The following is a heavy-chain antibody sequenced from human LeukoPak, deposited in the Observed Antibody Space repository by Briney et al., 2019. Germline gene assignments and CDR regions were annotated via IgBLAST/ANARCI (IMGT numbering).Heavy chain of an antibody. Sequence: SETLSLTCTVSGGSISSSSYYWSWLRQPAGRGLEWIGRIYNSGSTNYNPSLKSRVTMSVNTSKNQFSLKLSSVTAADTGVYYCARDPYSSSWFNRFDPWGQGTLVTVSS. J-gene: IGHJ5*02. V-gene: IGHV4-61*02. CDR1: GGSISSSSYY. D-gene: IGHD6-13*01. CDR3: ARDPYSSSWFNRFDP. CDR2: IYNSGST.